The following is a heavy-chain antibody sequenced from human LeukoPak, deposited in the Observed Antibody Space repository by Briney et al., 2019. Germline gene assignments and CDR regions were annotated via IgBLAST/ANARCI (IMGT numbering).Heavy chain of an antibody. CDR3: ARTSASGYYVDY. J-gene: IGHJ4*02. D-gene: IGHD3-22*01. V-gene: IGHV3-33*01. Sequence: PGGSLRLSCAASGFTFSSYGMHWVRQAPGKGLEWVAVIWYDGSNKYHADSVKGRFTISRDNSKNTLYLQMNSLRAEDTAVYYCARTSASGYYVDYWGQGTLVTVSS. CDR1: GFTFSSYG. CDR2: IWYDGSNK.